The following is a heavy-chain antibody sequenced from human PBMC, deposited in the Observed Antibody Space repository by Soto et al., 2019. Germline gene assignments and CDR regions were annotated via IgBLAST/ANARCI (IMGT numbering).Heavy chain of an antibody. Sequence: VKVSCKASGYTSTSYAMHWVRQAPGQRLEWMGWINAGNGNTKYSQKFQGRVTITRDTSASTAYMELSSLRSEDTAVYYCARPSSSSAVDFQHWGQGTLVTVSS. CDR3: ARPSSSSAVDFQH. D-gene: IGHD6-6*01. V-gene: IGHV1-3*01. CDR1: GYTSTSYA. J-gene: IGHJ1*01. CDR2: INAGNGNT.